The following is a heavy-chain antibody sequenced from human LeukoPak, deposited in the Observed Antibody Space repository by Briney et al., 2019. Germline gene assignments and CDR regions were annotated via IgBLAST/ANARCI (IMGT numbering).Heavy chain of an antibody. J-gene: IGHJ4*02. V-gene: IGHV5-51*01. Sequence: GESLKISCKGSGYSFTSYWIGRVRQMPGKGLEWMGIIYPGDSDTRYSPSFQGQVTISADKSISTAYLQWSSLKASDTAMYYCARLSEDSWSGYSFFDYWGQGTLVTVSS. D-gene: IGHD3-3*01. CDR1: GYSFTSYW. CDR2: IYPGDSDT. CDR3: ARLSEDSWSGYSFFDY.